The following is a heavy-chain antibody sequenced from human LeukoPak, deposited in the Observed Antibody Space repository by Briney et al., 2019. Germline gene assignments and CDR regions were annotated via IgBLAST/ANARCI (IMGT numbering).Heavy chain of an antibody. CDR2: ISCSRSYI. V-gene: IGHV3-21*01. CDR1: GFTFSSYS. D-gene: IGHD3-10*01. CDR3: ARDKILWFGELSAGVGAADY. J-gene: IGHJ4*02. Sequence: GESLRLSCAASGFTFSSYSMNWVRQAPGKGLEWVSSISCSRSYIYYADSVKGRFTISRDNAKNSLYLQMNSLRAEDTAVYYCARDKILWFGELSAGVGAADYWGQGTLVTV.